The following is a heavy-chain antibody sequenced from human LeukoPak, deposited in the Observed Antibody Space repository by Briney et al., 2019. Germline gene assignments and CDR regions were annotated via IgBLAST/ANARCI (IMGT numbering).Heavy chain of an antibody. D-gene: IGHD3-16*01. CDR2: ISTSSSYI. Sequence: GGSLRLSCAASGFTFSNYNMNWVRQAPGRGLEWVSSISTSSSYIYYADSVKGRFTTSRDNAKNSLYLQMNSLRAEDTAVYYCARDGPLGYWGQGTLVTVSS. J-gene: IGHJ4*02. CDR1: GFTFSNYN. CDR3: ARDGPLGY. V-gene: IGHV3-21*01.